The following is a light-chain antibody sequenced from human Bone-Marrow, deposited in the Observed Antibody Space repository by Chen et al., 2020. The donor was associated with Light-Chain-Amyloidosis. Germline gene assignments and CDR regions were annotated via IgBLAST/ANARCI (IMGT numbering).Light chain of an antibody. Sequence: QSVLTQPPSVSGAPGQRVTISCTGSYSNIGAGYDVHWYQQLPRTAPKLLIYRNNNRPSGVPDRFSGSRSDTSASLAITGLQAEDEADYYCQSYASTLSGVLFGGGTKLTVL. J-gene: IGLJ2*01. CDR1: YSNIGAGYD. V-gene: IGLV1-40*01. CDR2: RNN. CDR3: QSYASTLSGVL.